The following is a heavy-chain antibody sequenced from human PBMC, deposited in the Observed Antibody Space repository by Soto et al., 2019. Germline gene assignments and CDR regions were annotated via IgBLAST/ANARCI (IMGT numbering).Heavy chain of an antibody. CDR2: IHHSGSI. V-gene: IGHV4-34*01. CDR1: GGFLSGYY. CDR3: SRGGDAYKAGNY. J-gene: IGHJ4*02. D-gene: IGHD1-1*01. Sequence: QVQVQHWGAGLLNPSETLSLTCAVYGGFLSGYYWTWIRRPPGKGLEWIGEIHHSGSINYNSSLKSRVTISADTSKNQFFLKLSSVTAADTAVYYCSRGGDAYKAGNYWGQATLVTVSS.